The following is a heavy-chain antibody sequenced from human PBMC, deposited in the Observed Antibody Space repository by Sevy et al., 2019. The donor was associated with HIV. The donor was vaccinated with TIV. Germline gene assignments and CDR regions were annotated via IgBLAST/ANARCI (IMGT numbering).Heavy chain of an antibody. CDR2: ISSSSYI. D-gene: IGHD4-4*01. CDR1: GFTFSSYS. J-gene: IGHJ4*02. V-gene: IGHV3-21*01. Sequence: GESLKISCAASGFTFSSYSMNWVRQAPGKGLEWVSSISSSSYIYYADSVKGRFTISRDNAKNSLYLQMNSLRAEDTAVYYCASQLQVTTADGDYYFDYWGQGTLVTVSS. CDR3: ASQLQVTTADGDYYFDY.